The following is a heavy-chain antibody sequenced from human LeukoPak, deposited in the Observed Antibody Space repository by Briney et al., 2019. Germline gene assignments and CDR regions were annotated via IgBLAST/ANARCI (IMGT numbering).Heavy chain of an antibody. CDR3: ARFSVVVPAATIYYYYYYMDV. Sequence: SQTLSLTCTVSGGSISSGSHYWSWIRQPAGKGPEWIGRIYTSGSTNYNPSLKSRVTISVDTSKNQFSLKLSSVTAADTAVYYCARFSVVVPAATIYYYYYYMDVWGKGTTVTVSS. V-gene: IGHV4-61*02. CDR2: IYTSGST. CDR1: GGSISSGSHY. J-gene: IGHJ6*03. D-gene: IGHD2-2*01.